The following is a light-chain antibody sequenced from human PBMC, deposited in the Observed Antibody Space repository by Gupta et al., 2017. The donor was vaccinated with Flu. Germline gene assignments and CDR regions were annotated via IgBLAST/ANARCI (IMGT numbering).Light chain of an antibody. CDR1: TVGRNY. CDR2: NES. V-gene: IGLV3-25*01. Sequence: KTYTITGAGATVGRNYVYCYHQKPAQAPVLLMYNESKSSSGTPERFSASTYGTTVTFTTSWVQAEDEADYYYHSADSSGTYVVFGGGTKLTVL. J-gene: IGLJ2*01. CDR3: HSADSSGTYVV.